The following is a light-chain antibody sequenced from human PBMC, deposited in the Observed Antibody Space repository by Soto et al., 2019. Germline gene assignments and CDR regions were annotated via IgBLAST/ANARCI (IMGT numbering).Light chain of an antibody. CDR3: QSYDNRLSRYV. CDR2: GNS. Sequence: QSVLTQPPSVSGAPGQRVTISCTGSSSNIGAGYDVHWYQQLPGTAPKFLIYGNSNRPSGVPDRFSGSKSGTSASLAITGLQAEDEADYYGQSYDNRLSRYVFGTGTKLTVL. CDR1: SSNIGAGYD. J-gene: IGLJ1*01. V-gene: IGLV1-40*01.